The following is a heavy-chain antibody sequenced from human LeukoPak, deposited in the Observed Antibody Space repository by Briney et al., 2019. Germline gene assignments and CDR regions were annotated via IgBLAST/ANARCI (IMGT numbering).Heavy chain of an antibody. CDR1: GGSISSYY. J-gene: IGHJ6*03. Sequence: PSETLSLTCTVSGGSISSYYWSWIRQPPGKGLEWIGYIYYSGSTNYNPSLKSRVTISVDTSKNQFSLKLSSVTAADTAVYYCARGYLTEGGATACRVHYMDVWGKGTTVTVSS. CDR3: ARGYLTEGGATACRVHYMDV. V-gene: IGHV4-59*01. CDR2: IYYSGST. D-gene: IGHD5-12*01.